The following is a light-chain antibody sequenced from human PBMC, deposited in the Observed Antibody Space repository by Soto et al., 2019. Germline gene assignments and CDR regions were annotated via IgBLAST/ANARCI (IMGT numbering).Light chain of an antibody. V-gene: IGKV1-39*01. J-gene: IGKJ1*01. CDR1: QTISTY. Sequence: DIQMTQSPSSLSASVGDRVTITCRASQTISTYLNWYQHRPGKAPKLLMYSASSLHSGVPSRFSGGGSGTDVTLTISRLQPEDFATYYCQQSNSTPLTFGRGTKVEVK. CDR3: QQSNSTPLT. CDR2: SAS.